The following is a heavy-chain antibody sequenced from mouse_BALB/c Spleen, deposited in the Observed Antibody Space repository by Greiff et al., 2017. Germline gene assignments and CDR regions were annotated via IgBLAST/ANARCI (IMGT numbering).Heavy chain of an antibody. J-gene: IGHJ2*01. V-gene: IGHV1S56*01. Sequence: VQLQQSGPVLVKPGASVWISCTASGYSFTSYYIHWVKQRPGQGLEWIGWIYPGNVNTNYNEKFKGKATLTADKSSSTDYMQLSSLTSEDSAVYFCARYHITTATYFDDGGQGTTLTV. D-gene: IGHD1-2*01. CDR1: GYSFTSYY. CDR3: ARYHITTATYFDD. CDR2: IYPGNVNT.